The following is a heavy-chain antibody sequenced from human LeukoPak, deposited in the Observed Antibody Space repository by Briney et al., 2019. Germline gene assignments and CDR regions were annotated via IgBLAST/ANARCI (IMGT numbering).Heavy chain of an antibody. CDR1: GFTFSSYD. V-gene: IGHV3-13*01. Sequence: GGSLRLSCAASGFTFSSYDMHWVRQVTGKGLEWVSAIGTAGDTYYPGSVKGRFTISRENAKNSLYLQMNSLRAGDTAVYYCARDLTPLIQLWPRSVDYNYGMDVWGQGTTVTVSS. CDR3: ARDLTPLIQLWPRSVDYNYGMDV. CDR2: IGTAGDT. D-gene: IGHD5-24*01. J-gene: IGHJ6*02.